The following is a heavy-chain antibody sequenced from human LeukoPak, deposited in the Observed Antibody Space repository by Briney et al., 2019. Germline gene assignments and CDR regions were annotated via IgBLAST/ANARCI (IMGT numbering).Heavy chain of an antibody. J-gene: IGHJ3*02. V-gene: IGHV3-23*01. CDR1: GFTFSSYA. D-gene: IGHD3-10*01. CDR2: ISGSSDNT. CDR3: AKDRVYASGSRDAFDI. Sequence: GGSLRLSCAASGFTFSSYAMSWVRQAPGKGLEWVSSISGSSDNTYYADSVKGRFTFSRDKSKNTLYLQMNSLRAEDTAVYYCAKDRVYASGSRDAFDIWGQGTMVTVSS.